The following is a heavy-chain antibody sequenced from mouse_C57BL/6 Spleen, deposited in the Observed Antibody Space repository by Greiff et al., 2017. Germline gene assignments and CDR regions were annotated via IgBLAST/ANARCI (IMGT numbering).Heavy chain of an antibody. V-gene: IGHV1-7*01. J-gene: IGHJ3*01. Sequence: VQLVESGAELAKPGASVKLSCKASGYTFTSYWLHWVKQRPGQGLEWIGYINPSSGYTKYNQKFKDKATLTADKSSSTAYMQLSSLTYEDSAVCYCAPNWDWFAYWGQGTLVTVSA. CDR3: APNWDWFAY. D-gene: IGHD4-1*01. CDR1: GYTFTSYW. CDR2: INPSSGYT.